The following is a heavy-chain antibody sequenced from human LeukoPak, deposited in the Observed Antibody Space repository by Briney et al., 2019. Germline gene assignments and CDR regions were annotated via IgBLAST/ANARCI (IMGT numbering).Heavy chain of an antibody. D-gene: IGHD1-26*01. CDR3: ARQREVWFDP. J-gene: IGHJ5*02. CDR2: IYYSGST. Sequence: SETLSLTCTVPGGSISSSSYYWGWIRQPPGKGLEWIGSIYYSGSTYYNPSLKSRVTISVDTSKNQFSLKLSSVTAADTAVYYCARQREVWFDPWGQGTLVTVSS. CDR1: GGSISSSSYY. V-gene: IGHV4-39*01.